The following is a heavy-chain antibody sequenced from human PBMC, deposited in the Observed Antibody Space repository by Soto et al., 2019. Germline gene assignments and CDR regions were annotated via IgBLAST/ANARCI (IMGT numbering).Heavy chain of an antibody. V-gene: IGHV3-72*01. CDR1: GFTFSDHY. CDR3: ARGVVSTGYFDY. CDR2: SRDKVHSHTT. J-gene: IGHJ4*02. Sequence: EVLLAESGGGLVQPGGSLRLSCAASGFTFSDHYMDWVRQAPGKGLEWVGRSRDKVHSHTTEYAASVKGRFTISRGDSENSLYLQMNSLKTEDTAVYYCARGVVSTGYFDYWGQGTLVTVSS. D-gene: IGHD5-12*01.